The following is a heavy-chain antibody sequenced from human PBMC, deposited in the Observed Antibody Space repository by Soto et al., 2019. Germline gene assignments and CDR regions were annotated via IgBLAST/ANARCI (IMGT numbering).Heavy chain of an antibody. CDR1: GFTVSSNY. Sequence: EVQLVESGGGLVQPGGSLRLSCAASGFTVSSNYMSWVRQAPGKGLEWVSVIYSGGSTYYADSVKGRFTISRDNSKNTLYLQMNSLRAEDTAVYYCARCPAAAGLGLFDYWGQGTLVTVSS. CDR3: ARCPAAAGLGLFDY. V-gene: IGHV3-66*01. D-gene: IGHD6-13*01. CDR2: IYSGGST. J-gene: IGHJ4*02.